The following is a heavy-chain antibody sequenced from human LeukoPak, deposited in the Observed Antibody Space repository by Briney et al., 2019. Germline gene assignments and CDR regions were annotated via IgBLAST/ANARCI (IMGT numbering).Heavy chain of an antibody. CDR1: GFTFSSYA. Sequence: GGSLRLSCAASGFTFSSYAMSWVRQAPGKGLEWVSAISGSGGSTYYVDSVKGRFSISRDNSKNSLYLQMNSLRAEDTAVYYCARDNPRQQGFAYWGQGTLVTVSS. CDR3: ARDNPRQQGFAY. D-gene: IGHD6-13*01. J-gene: IGHJ4*02. CDR2: ISGSGGST. V-gene: IGHV3-23*01.